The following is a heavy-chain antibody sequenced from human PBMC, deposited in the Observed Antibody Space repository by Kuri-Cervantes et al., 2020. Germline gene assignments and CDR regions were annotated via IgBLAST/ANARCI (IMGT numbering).Heavy chain of an antibody. CDR3: ARANFWTGSFPIDY. CDR1: GGSFSGYY. J-gene: IGHJ4*02. CDR2: INHSGST. D-gene: IGHD3/OR15-3a*01. V-gene: IGHV4-34*01. Sequence: SETLSLTCAVYGGSFSGYYWSWIRQPPGKGLEWIGEINHSGSTNYNPSLKSRVTISVDASKNQFSLNLSSVTAADTAVYFCARANFWTGSFPIDYWGQGILVTVSS.